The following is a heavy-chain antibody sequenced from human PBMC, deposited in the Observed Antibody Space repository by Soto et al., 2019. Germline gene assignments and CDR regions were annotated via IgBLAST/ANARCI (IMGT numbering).Heavy chain of an antibody. J-gene: IGHJ6*01. V-gene: IGHV4-59*01. CDR2: IYYSGST. D-gene: IGHD6-13*01. CDR1: GGAISRYY. Sequence: PSETLSLTCTVSGGAISRYYCSWIRHPPGKGLEWIGYIYYSGSTNYNPSLKSRVTISVDTSKNQFSLKLSSVTAADTAVYYCASQSSSWYYYYGMDVWGQGTTVTVSS. CDR3: ASQSSSWYYYYGMDV.